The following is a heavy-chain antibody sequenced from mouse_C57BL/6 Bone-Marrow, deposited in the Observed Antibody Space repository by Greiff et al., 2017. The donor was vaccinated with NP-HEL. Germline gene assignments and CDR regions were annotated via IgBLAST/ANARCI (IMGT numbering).Heavy chain of an antibody. V-gene: IGHV5-6*01. Sequence: EVKLVESGGDLVKPGGSLKLSCAASVFPFSSYGMSWVRQTPDKRLEWVATISSGGSYTYSPDSVKGRFTISRDNAKNTLYLQMSSLKSEDTAMYYCARWFAYWGQGTLVTVSA. CDR3: ARWFAY. CDR2: ISSGGSYT. J-gene: IGHJ3*01. CDR1: VFPFSSYG.